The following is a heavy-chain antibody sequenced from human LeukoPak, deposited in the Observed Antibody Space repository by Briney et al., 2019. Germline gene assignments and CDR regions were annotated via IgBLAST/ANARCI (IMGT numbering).Heavy chain of an antibody. CDR3: ARDNPYYYDSSGYHNYFDY. Sequence: SETLSLTCTVSGGSISSSSYYWSWIRQPPGKGLEWIGYIYYSGSTNYNPSLKSRVTISVDTSKNQFSLKLSSVTAADTAVYYCARDNPYYYDSSGYHNYFDYWGQGTLVTVSS. D-gene: IGHD3-22*01. CDR1: GGSISSSSYY. J-gene: IGHJ4*02. CDR2: IYYSGST. V-gene: IGHV4-61*01.